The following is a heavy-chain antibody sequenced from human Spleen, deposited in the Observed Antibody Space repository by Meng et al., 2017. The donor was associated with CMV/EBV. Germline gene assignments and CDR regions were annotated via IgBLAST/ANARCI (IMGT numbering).Heavy chain of an antibody. CDR1: GGSFSGYY. D-gene: IGHD6-6*01. V-gene: IGHV4-34*01. CDR2: ISHSGST. J-gene: IGHJ4*02. Sequence: SETLSLTCAVYGGSFSGYYWSWIRQPPGKGLEWIGEISHSGSTNYNPSLKSRVTISVDTSKNQFSLKLSSVTAADTAVYYCARVTGRDSSSSNPSDYWGQGTLVTVSS. CDR3: ARVTGRDSSSSNPSDY.